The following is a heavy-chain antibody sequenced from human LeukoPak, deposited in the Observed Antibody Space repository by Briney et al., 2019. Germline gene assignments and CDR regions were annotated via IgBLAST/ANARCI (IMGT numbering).Heavy chain of an antibody. V-gene: IGHV3-7*01. Sequence: GGSLRLSCAASGFNFRTKWMSWVRQPPGKGLEWVANLNEDGSEKYYVDSLKGRFTNTRDNAENSLYLHMNSLRAEDTAVYYCARGGAGYYFDSWGQGTLLTVSS. J-gene: IGHJ4*02. D-gene: IGHD6-19*01. CDR1: GFNFRTKW. CDR3: ARGGAGYYFDS. CDR2: LNEDGSEK.